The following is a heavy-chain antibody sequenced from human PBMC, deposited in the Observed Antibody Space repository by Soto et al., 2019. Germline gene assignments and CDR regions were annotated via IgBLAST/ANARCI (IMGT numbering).Heavy chain of an antibody. V-gene: IGHV4-34*01. CDR3: ARTHAAGYPEQYFQH. CDR1: GGSFSGYH. D-gene: IGHD3-16*02. CDR2: INHSGST. J-gene: IGHJ1*01. Sequence: SETLSLTCAVYGGSFSGYHWSWIRQPPGKGLEWIGEINHSGSTNYNPSLKSRVTISVDTSKNQFSLKLSSVTAADTAVYYCARTHAAGYPEQYFQHWGQGTLVSVSS.